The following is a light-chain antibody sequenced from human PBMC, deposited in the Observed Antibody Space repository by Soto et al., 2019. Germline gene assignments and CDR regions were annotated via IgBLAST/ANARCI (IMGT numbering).Light chain of an antibody. Sequence: DIQMTQSPSTLSASVGDRVTITCRASQSITSWLAWYQQKPGQAPKLLIYDSYSLESGVPSRFSGSGSGTEFTLTISSLQPDDFATYYCQQYNSYSLFGQGTQLEIK. J-gene: IGKJ2*01. CDR3: QQYNSYSL. CDR2: DSY. CDR1: QSITSW. V-gene: IGKV1-5*01.